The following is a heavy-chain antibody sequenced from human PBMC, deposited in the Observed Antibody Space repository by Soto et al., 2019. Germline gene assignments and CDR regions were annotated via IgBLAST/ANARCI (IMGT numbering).Heavy chain of an antibody. J-gene: IGHJ5*02. CDR1: GFSLTSTGVG. CDR3: AHRSPTHLKWFGP. CDR2: IYWNDNK. D-gene: IGHD3-3*02. V-gene: IGHV2-5*01. Sequence: QITLKEAGPTLVKPTQTLTLTCTFSGFSLTSTGVGVGWVRQPPRGAPEWLALIYWNDNKRYSPSLESRLTITKDTSNNQVVLTMTAMDPADTCTYYCAHRSPTHLKWFGPWGQGARVTVAS.